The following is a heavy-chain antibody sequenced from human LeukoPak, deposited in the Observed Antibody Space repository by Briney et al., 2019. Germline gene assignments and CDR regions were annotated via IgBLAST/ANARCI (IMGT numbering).Heavy chain of an antibody. CDR2: IYYRGST. CDR1: GGSISSSSYY. J-gene: IGHJ4*02. D-gene: IGHD1-26*01. Sequence: SETLSLTCTVSGGSISSSSYYWGWIRQPPGKGLEWIGSIYYRGSTYYNPSLKSRVTISVDTSKNQFSLKLSSVTAADTAVYYCASVSGSYHHDYWGQGTRVTVSS. CDR3: ASVSGSYHHDY. V-gene: IGHV4-39*01.